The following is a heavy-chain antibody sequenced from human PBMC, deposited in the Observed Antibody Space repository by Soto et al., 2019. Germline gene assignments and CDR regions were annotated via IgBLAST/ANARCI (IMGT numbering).Heavy chain of an antibody. CDR1: GFTFDDYA. CDR2: ISWNSGSI. J-gene: IGHJ6*03. Sequence: VQLVESGGGLVQPGRSLRLSCAASGFTFDDYAMHWVRQAPGKGLEWVSGISWNSGSIGYADSVKGRFTISRDNAKNSLYLQMKSLRAEDTALYYCAKASTTTGALYYYYMDVWGKGTTVTVSS. V-gene: IGHV3-9*01. D-gene: IGHD2-2*01. CDR3: AKASTTTGALYYYYMDV.